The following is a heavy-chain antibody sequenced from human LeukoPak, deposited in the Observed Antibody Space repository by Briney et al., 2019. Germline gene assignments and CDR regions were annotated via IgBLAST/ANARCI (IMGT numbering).Heavy chain of an antibody. J-gene: IGHJ4*02. Sequence: SETLSLTCAVYGGSFSGYYWSWIRQPPGKGLEWIGEINHSGSTNYNPSLKSRVTISVDTSKNQFSLKLSSVTAADTAVYYCARRPANYGSGSYYRRGIDYWGQGTLVTVSS. CDR2: INHSGST. CDR1: GGSFSGYY. CDR3: ARRPANYGSGSYYRRGIDY. D-gene: IGHD3-10*01. V-gene: IGHV4-34*01.